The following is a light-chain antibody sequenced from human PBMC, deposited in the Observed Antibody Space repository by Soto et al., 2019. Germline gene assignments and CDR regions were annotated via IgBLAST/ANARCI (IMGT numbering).Light chain of an antibody. V-gene: IGLV1-44*01. CDR2: SNN. CDR3: AAWDDSLNGPV. J-gene: IGLJ2*01. CDR1: SSNIGSNT. Sequence: QSVLTQPPSASGTPGQRVTISCSGSSSNIGSNTVKWYQQLPGTAPKLLIYSNNQRPSGVPDRSSGSKSGTSASLAISGLQAEDEADYYCAAWDDSLNGPVFCGGTKLTVL.